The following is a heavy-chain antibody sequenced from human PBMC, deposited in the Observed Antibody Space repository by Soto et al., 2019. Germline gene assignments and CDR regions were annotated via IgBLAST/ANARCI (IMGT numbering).Heavy chain of an antibody. J-gene: IGHJ6*02. V-gene: IGHV3-33*01. CDR1: GFTFSSYC. CDR3: ARVYCTNGVCAGGMDV. D-gene: IGHD2-8*01. Sequence: PGGSLRLSRAGSGFTFSSYCMHWVRQAPGKGLEWVAVIWYDGSNKYYADSVKGRFTISRDNSKNTLYLQMNSLRAEDTAVYYCARVYCTNGVCAGGMDVWGQGTTVTVSS. CDR2: IWYDGSNK.